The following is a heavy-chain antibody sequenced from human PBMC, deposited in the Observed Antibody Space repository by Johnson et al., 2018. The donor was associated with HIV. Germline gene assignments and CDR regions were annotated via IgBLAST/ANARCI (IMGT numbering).Heavy chain of an antibody. CDR1: GFTISSYA. V-gene: IGHV3-30*04. J-gene: IGHJ3*02. CDR2: ITYDGSNK. Sequence: QEKLVESGGGVVQPGRSLRLSCAASGFTISSYAMHWVRQAPGQGLAWVAVITYDGSNKYYADSVKGRFTISRDNSKNTLYLQMNSLRAEATAVYYCARGGYLDAFDIWGQGTMVTVSS. D-gene: IGHD6-13*01. CDR3: ARGGYLDAFDI.